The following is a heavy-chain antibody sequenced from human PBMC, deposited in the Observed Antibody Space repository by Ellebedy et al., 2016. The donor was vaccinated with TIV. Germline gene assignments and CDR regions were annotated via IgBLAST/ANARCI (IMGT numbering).Heavy chain of an antibody. V-gene: IGHV3-30*18. CDR3: AKDYCSSTSCPLGGGPNWFDP. CDR1: GFTFSSYG. D-gene: IGHD2-2*01. CDR2: ISYDGSNK. J-gene: IGHJ5*02. Sequence: GGSLRLXXAASGFTFSSYGVHWVRQAPGKGLEWVAVISYDGSNKYYADSVKGRFTISRDNSKNTLYLQMNSLRAEDTAVYYCAKDYCSSTSCPLGGGPNWFDPWGQGTLVTVSS.